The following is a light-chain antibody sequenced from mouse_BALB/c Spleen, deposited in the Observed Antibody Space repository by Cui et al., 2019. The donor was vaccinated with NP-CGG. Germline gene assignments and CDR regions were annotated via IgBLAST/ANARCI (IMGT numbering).Light chain of an antibody. CDR1: IGTVTTSNY. J-gene: IGLJ1*01. Sequence: QPVLTQESALTTSPGETVTLTCRSSIGTVTTSNYANWVQEKPDHLFTGLIGGTNNRAPGIPARFSGSLIGDKAALTITGAQTDDEAIYFCALWYSNHWVFGGGTKLTVL. CDR2: GTN. V-gene: IGLV1*01. CDR3: ALWYSNHWV.